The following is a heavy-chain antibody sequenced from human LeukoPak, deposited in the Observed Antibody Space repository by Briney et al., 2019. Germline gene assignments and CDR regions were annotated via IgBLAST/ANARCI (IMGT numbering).Heavy chain of an antibody. V-gene: IGHV4-38-2*01. CDR1: GFSISNDYY. Sequence: SETLSLTCAVSGFSISNDYYWGWIRQPPGKGLEWVGNIYHSGSTYYNPSLKSRVTISVDTSKNQFSLKLSSVTAADTAVYYCARQRGGTGYSSSWSPNWFDPWGQGTLVTVSS. D-gene: IGHD6-13*01. CDR2: IYHSGST. CDR3: ARQRGGTGYSSSWSPNWFDP. J-gene: IGHJ5*02.